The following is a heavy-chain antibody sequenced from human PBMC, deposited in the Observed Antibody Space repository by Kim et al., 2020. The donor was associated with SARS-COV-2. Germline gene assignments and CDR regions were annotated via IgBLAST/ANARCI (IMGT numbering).Heavy chain of an antibody. CDR1: GDSVSSNNAA. CDR3: AGDSGWFGELKNWFDP. Sequence: SQTISLTCAISGDSVSSNNAAWNWIRQSPSRGLEWLGRTYYRSKWYNDYTASAKGRITISPDTSKNQFSLQLNSVTPEDTAVYYCAGDSGWFGELKNWFDPWGQGTLVTVSS. J-gene: IGHJ5*02. V-gene: IGHV6-1*01. CDR2: TYYRSKWYN. D-gene: IGHD3-10*01.